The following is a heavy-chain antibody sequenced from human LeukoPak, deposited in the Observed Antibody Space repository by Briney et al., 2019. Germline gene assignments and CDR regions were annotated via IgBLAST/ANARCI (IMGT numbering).Heavy chain of an antibody. Sequence: SETLSLTCTVSGGSISSSSYYWGWIRQPPGKGLEWIGSIYYSGSTYYNPSLKSRVTISVDTSKNQFSLKLSSATAADTAVYYCARVNVPIQPYPYYYYMDVWGKGTTVTVSS. D-gene: IGHD5-18*01. V-gene: IGHV4-39*07. J-gene: IGHJ6*03. CDR1: GGSISSSSYY. CDR3: ARVNVPIQPYPYYYYMDV. CDR2: IYYSGST.